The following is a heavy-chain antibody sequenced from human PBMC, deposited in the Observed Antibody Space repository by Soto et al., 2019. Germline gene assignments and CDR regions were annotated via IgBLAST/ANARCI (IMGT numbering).Heavy chain of an antibody. V-gene: IGHV1-69*01. J-gene: IGHJ5*02. CDR2: IIPIFGTA. D-gene: IGHD2-2*01. Sequence: QVQLVQSGAGVKKPGSSVKVSCKASGGTFSSYAISWVRQAPGQGLEWMGGIIPIFGTATYAQKFQGRVTITADESTSTAYMELSSLRSEDTDVYYCARGEGHIVVVPSAINWFDPWGQGTLVTVSS. CDR3: ARGEGHIVVVPSAINWFDP. CDR1: GGTFSSYA.